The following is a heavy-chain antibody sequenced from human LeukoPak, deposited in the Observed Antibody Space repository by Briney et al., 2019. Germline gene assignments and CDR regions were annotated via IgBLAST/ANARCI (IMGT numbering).Heavy chain of an antibody. CDR1: GGSISSYY. V-gene: IGHV4-59*08. CDR3: ARHGGAYGDYWYYFDY. D-gene: IGHD4-17*01. Sequence: SEPLSLTCTVSGGSISSYYWTWIRQPPGKGLEWIGYIYYSGSTNYNPSLKSRVTISVDTSKNQFSLKLSSVTAADTAVYYCARHGGAYGDYWYYFDYWGQGTLVTVSS. J-gene: IGHJ4*02. CDR2: IYYSGST.